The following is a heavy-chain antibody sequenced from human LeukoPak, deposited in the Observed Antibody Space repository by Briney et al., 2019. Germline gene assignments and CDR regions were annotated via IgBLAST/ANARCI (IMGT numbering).Heavy chain of an antibody. Sequence: SETLSLTCAVYGGSFSGYYWSWIRQPPGKGLEWIGEINHSGSTNYNPSLKSRVTISVDTSKNQFSLKLSSVTAADTAVYYCARGSVRALFDYWGQGTLVTVSS. CDR3: ARGSVRALFDY. CDR1: GGSFSGYY. CDR2: INHSGST. D-gene: IGHD3-10*01. J-gene: IGHJ4*02. V-gene: IGHV4-34*01.